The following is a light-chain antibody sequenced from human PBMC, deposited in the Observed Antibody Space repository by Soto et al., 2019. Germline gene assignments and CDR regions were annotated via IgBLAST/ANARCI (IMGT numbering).Light chain of an antibody. V-gene: IGKV3-20*01. CDR3: QQYGTSPRYT. Sequence: EIVLTQSPGALSLSPGETATLSCRASQNVVTMYLSWYQQKPGQAPRLLIYGASSRATGIPDRFSGSGSGTDFTLTISRLEPEDFAVYYCQQYGTSPRYTFGQGTKLEIK. CDR2: GAS. J-gene: IGKJ2*01. CDR1: QNVVTMY.